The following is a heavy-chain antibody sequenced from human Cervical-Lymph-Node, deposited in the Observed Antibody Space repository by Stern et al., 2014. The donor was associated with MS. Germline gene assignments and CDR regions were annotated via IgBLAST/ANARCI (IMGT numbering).Heavy chain of an antibody. CDR3: ARRRTMTSVIDF. Sequence: QLVQSGAEVKKPGASVQVSCIASGYTFTGYFLHWFRQAPKEGLEWVGRINPANGGTEFAEKFQGRVSLTSDTSINTAHMDLSSLTSDDTAIYYCARRRTMTSVIDFWGQGTLITVSS. CDR2: INPANGGT. V-gene: IGHV1-2*06. J-gene: IGHJ4*02. CDR1: GYTFTGYF. D-gene: IGHD3-3*01.